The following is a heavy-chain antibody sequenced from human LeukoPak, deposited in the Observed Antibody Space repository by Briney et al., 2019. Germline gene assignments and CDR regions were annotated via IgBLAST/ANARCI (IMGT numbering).Heavy chain of an antibody. CDR1: GFTVSSNY. CDR3: AKDRIAVAAATPDY. D-gene: IGHD6-19*01. J-gene: IGHJ4*02. CDR2: IYSGGST. Sequence: GGSLRLSCAASGFTVSSNYMSWVRQAPGKGLEWVSVIYSGGSTYYADSVKGRFTISRDNSKNTMYMQMNSLRAEDTAVYYCAKDRIAVAAATPDYWGQGALVTVSS. V-gene: IGHV3-53*01.